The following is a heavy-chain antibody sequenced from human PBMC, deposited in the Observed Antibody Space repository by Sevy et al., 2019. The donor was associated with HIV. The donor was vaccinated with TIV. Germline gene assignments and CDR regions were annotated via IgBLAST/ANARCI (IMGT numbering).Heavy chain of an antibody. V-gene: IGHV3-30*04. CDR1: GFTFSDYR. J-gene: IGHJ4*02. CDR2: ISYDGRNNK. D-gene: IGHD3-16*01. Sequence: GSLRLSCAASGFTFSDYRFHWVRQAPGKGLEWVAVISYDGRNNKYNADSVKGRFTISRDNSKNTVYLQMNSLRAEDTAIYYCARDRGGILSSAFDYWGQGTLVTVSS. CDR3: ARDRGGILSSAFDY.